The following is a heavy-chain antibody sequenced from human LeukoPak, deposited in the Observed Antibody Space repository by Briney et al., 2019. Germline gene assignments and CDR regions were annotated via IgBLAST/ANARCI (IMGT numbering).Heavy chain of an antibody. D-gene: IGHD6-13*01. CDR1: GGSISSGDYY. CDR2: IYYSGST. V-gene: IGHV4-39*01. Sequence: SETLSLTCTVSGGSISSGDYYWSWIRQPPGKGLEWIGSIYYSGSTYYNPSLKSRVTISVDTSKNQFSLKLSSVTAADTAVYYCARQPPGIAAADMYYFDYWGQGTPVTVSS. J-gene: IGHJ4*02. CDR3: ARQPPGIAAADMYYFDY.